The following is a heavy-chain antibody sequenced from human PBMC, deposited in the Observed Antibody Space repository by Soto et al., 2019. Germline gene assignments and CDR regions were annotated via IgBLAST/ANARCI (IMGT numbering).Heavy chain of an antibody. V-gene: IGHV3-23*01. CDR1: GFTFTTYA. Sequence: GGSLRLSCAASGFTFTTYAMRWVRQAPGKGLEWVSSITSSGGSTYYGDSVKGRFTISRDNSKNTLYLQMNSLRVDDTAVYYCAKGGSSWSYFDYWGQGMLVTVSS. D-gene: IGHD6-13*01. CDR2: ITSSGGST. CDR3: AKGGSSWSYFDY. J-gene: IGHJ4*02.